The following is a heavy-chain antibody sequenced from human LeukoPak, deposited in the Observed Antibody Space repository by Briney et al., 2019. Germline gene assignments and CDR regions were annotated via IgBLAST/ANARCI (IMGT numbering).Heavy chain of an antibody. Sequence: SETLSLTCTVSGGSISSYYWSWIRQPPGKGLEWIGYIYYSGSTNYNPSLKSRVTISVDTSKNQFSLKLSSVTAADTAVYYCARCRDGYNWYFDYWGQGTLVTVSS. J-gene: IGHJ4*02. D-gene: IGHD5-24*01. CDR1: GGSISSYY. V-gene: IGHV4-59*01. CDR3: ARCRDGYNWYFDY. CDR2: IYYSGST.